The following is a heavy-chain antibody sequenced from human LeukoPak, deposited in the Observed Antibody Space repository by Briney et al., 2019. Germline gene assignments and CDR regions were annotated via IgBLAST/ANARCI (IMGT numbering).Heavy chain of an antibody. CDR3: ARDDVLGLGYIDWLFDY. Sequence: GGSLRLSCVASGFTFSSYWMHWVRQDPRKGLVWVSRINGDGRNINYADSVRGRFTISRDNAKNTLYLQMNTLRVEDTAVYYCARDDVLGLGYIDWLFDYWGQGTLVTVSS. CDR1: GFTFSSYW. V-gene: IGHV3-74*01. J-gene: IGHJ4*02. CDR2: INGDGRNI. D-gene: IGHD3-9*01.